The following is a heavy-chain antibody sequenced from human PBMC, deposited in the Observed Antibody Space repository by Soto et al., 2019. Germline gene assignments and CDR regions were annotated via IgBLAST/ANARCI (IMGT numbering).Heavy chain of an antibody. CDR1: GGSISNITYF. Sequence: SETLSLTCSVSGGSISNITYFWGWIRQPPGKGLEWIGSIYHTGNTYYNPSLKSRVNISKDTSKNQFSLKLSSVTAADTAVYYCARLDSGSYYYWGQGTLVTVSS. CDR2: IYHTGNT. CDR3: ARLDSGSYYY. V-gene: IGHV4-39*01. D-gene: IGHD1-26*01. J-gene: IGHJ4*02.